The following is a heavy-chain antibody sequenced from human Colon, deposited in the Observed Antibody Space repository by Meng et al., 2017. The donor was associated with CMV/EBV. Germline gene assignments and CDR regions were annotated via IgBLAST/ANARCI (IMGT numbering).Heavy chain of an antibody. V-gene: IGHV4-34*01. J-gene: IGHJ4*02. Sequence: QVHLQQGGAGLLRPSETLSPPSAVDGGSFSGYYWSWIRQPPGKGLEWIGEINHSGSTNYNPSLKSRVTISVDTSKNQFSLKLSSVTAADTAVYYCASPYYYDSSGYNNWGQGTLVTVSS. CDR1: GGSFSGYY. CDR2: INHSGST. CDR3: ASPYYYDSSGYNN. D-gene: IGHD3-22*01.